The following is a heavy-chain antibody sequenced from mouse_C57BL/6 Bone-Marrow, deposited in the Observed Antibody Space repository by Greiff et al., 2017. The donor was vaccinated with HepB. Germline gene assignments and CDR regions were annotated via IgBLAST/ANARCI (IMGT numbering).Heavy chain of an antibody. CDR2: IDPSDSYT. D-gene: IGHD2-3*01. CDR3: ARGWLLPDY. V-gene: IGHV1-69*01. J-gene: IGHJ2*01. CDR1: GYTFTSYW. Sequence: QVQLQQPGAELVMPGASVKLSCKASGYTFTSYWMHWVKQRPGQGLEWIGGIDPSDSYTNYNQKFKGKSTLTVDKSSSTAYMQLSSLTSEDSAVYYCARGWLLPDYWGQGTTLTVSS.